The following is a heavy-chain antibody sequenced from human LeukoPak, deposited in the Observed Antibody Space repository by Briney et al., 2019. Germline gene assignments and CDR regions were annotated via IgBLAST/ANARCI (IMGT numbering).Heavy chain of an antibody. Sequence: GESLKISFQGSGYRFTSYWIGWVRPVPGKGLGWMGIIYPGDSDTIYSPSFQGQVTISADKSISTAYLQWSSLKASDTAMYYCARLVTTVTTFFDYWGQGTLVTVSS. CDR2: IYPGDSDT. CDR1: GYRFTSYW. J-gene: IGHJ4*02. CDR3: ARLVTTVTTFFDY. D-gene: IGHD4-17*01. V-gene: IGHV5-51*01.